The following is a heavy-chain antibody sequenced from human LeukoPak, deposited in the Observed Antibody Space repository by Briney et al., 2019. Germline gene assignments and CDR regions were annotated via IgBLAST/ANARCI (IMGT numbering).Heavy chain of an antibody. CDR2: MNPNSGNT. Sequence: ASVKVSCTASGYTFTSYDINWVRQATGQGLEWMGWMNPNSGNTGYAQKFQGRVTITRNTSISTAYLELSSLRSEDTAVYYCARGSLEWSFDYWGQGTLVTVSS. J-gene: IGHJ4*02. CDR3: ARGSLEWSFDY. V-gene: IGHV1-8*03. D-gene: IGHD3-3*01. CDR1: GYTFTSYD.